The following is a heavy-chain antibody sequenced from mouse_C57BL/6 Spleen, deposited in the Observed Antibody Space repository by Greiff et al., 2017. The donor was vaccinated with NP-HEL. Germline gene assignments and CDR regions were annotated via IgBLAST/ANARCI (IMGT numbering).Heavy chain of an antibody. D-gene: IGHD2-1*01. J-gene: IGHJ3*01. CDR1: GYAFTNYL. CDR2: INPGSGGT. Sequence: QVQLKQSGAELVRPGTSVKVSCKASGYAFTNYLIEWVKQRPGQGLEWIGVINPGSGGTNYNEKFKGKATLTADKSSSTAYMQLSSLTSEDSAVYFCARWRTTMAPWFAYWGQGTLVTVSA. V-gene: IGHV1-54*01. CDR3: ARWRTTMAPWFAY.